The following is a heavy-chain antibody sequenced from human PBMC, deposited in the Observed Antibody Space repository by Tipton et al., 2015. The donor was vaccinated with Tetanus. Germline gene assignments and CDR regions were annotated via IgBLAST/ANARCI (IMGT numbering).Heavy chain of an antibody. CDR3: ARDVIQLEARRVSYYYYGMDV. Sequence: QVQLVQSGAEVKKPGASVKVSCKASGYTFTSYYMHWVRQATGQGLEWMGIINPSGGSTSYAQKFQGRVTMTSDTSTSPVYMELRSLRSEDTAVYYCARDVIQLEARRVSYYYYGMDVWGQGTTVTVSS. CDR2: INPSGGST. J-gene: IGHJ6*02. CDR1: GYTFTSYY. V-gene: IGHV1-46*01. D-gene: IGHD5-18*01.